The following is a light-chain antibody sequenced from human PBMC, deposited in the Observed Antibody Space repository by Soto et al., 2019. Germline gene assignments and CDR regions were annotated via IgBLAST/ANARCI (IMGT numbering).Light chain of an antibody. Sequence: EIVLTQSPATLSLSPGEKATLSCRASQSVSNSLAWYQQKPGQAPRLLIYETSNRATGIPTRFSGSGSGTDFTLTISSLEPADFAVYYCQHRRTFGQGTQVEIK. CDR2: ETS. CDR3: QHRRT. CDR1: QSVSNS. J-gene: IGKJ1*01. V-gene: IGKV3-11*01.